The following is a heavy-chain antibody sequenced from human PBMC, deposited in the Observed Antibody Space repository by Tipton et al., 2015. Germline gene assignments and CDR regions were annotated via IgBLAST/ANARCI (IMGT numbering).Heavy chain of an antibody. CDR3: ARDLEHGMDV. CDR1: GGSISNYY. D-gene: IGHD5-24*01. CDR2: IYYTGTS. V-gene: IGHV4-59*01. Sequence: TLSLTCTVSGGSISNYYWGWIRQPPGKGLEWIGYIYYTGTSNYNASLRSRVTISVDTSKNQVFLNLTSVTAADTAVYFCARDLEHGMDVWGQGTTVTVS. J-gene: IGHJ6*02.